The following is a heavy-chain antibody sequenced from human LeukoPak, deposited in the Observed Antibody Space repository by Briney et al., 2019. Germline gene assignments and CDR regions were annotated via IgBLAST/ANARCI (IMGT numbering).Heavy chain of an antibody. D-gene: IGHD6-13*01. CDR1: GGSISSYY. J-gene: IGHJ4*02. Sequence: PSETLSLTCTVSGGSISSYYWSWIRQPPGKGLEWIGYIYYSGSTNYNPSLKSRVTTSVDTSKNQFSLKLSSVTAADTAVYYCARDPSLYSSSWYGNFDYWGQGTLVTVSS. V-gene: IGHV4-59*01. CDR2: IYYSGST. CDR3: ARDPSLYSSSWYGNFDY.